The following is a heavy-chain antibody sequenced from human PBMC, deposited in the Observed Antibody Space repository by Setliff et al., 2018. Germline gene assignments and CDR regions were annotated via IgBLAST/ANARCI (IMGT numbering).Heavy chain of an antibody. Sequence: KSSETLSLTCTVSGGSISPYYWSWIRQSPGKGLEWIGYIYHSGYTNYNPSLKSRVTISVDTSKNQLSLNLNSVTAADTAVYYCARGPRYSGSYYVNYWGQGTLVTVSS. J-gene: IGHJ4*02. CDR2: IYHSGYT. V-gene: IGHV4-59*01. CDR1: GGSISPYY. D-gene: IGHD1-26*01. CDR3: ARGPRYSGSYYVNY.